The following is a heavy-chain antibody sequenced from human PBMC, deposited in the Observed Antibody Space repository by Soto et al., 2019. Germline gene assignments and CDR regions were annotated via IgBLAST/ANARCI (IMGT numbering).Heavy chain of an antibody. CDR1: GFTSSSYS. CDR2: ISSSSSYI. J-gene: IGHJ4*02. CDR3: ARDDRGTQPFDY. V-gene: IGHV3-21*01. Sequence: PGGSLRLSCAASGFTSSSYSMNWVRQAPGKGLEWVSSISSSSSYIYYADSVKGRFTISRDNAKNSLYLQMNSLRAEDTAVYYCARDDRGTQPFDYWGQGTLVTVSS. D-gene: IGHD1-1*01.